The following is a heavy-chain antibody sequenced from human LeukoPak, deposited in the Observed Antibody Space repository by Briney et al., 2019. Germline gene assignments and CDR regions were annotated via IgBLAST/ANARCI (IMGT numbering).Heavy chain of an antibody. J-gene: IGHJ4*02. CDR3: ARASGSWYWGFDY. CDR1: GDSVSVNSAT. D-gene: IGHD6-13*01. CDR2: THYRFKWYN. Sequence: SPTLSLTFAISGDSVSVNSATWNWVRQSPSRGLEWLGRTHYRFKWYNDYAVSVKSRITINPDTSMNQFSLQLTSVTPEDTAVYYCARASGSWYWGFDYWGQGTLVTVSS. V-gene: IGHV6-1*01.